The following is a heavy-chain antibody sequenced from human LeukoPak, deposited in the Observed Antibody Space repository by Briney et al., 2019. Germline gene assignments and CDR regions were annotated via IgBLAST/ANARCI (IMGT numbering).Heavy chain of an antibody. D-gene: IGHD3-22*01. J-gene: IGHJ3*02. Sequence: ASVKVSCKASEYTFTGYYMHWVRQAPGQGLEWMGWINPKSGGTNYAQKFQGRVTMTRDTSISTAYMELSRLRSDDTAVYYCARESFSGYSHDAFDIWGQGTMVTVCS. CDR1: EYTFTGYY. V-gene: IGHV1-2*02. CDR3: ARESFSGYSHDAFDI. CDR2: INPKSGGT.